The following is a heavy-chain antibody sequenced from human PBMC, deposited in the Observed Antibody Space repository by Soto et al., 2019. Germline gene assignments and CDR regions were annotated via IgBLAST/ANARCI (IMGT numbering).Heavy chain of an antibody. Sequence: PSETLSLTCTVSGGSISSYYWSWIRQPPGKGLEWIGYIYYSGSTNYNPSLKSRVTISVDTSKNQFSLKLSSVTAADTAVYYCARSAEIYVSYYFDYWGQGTLVTVSS. CDR2: IYYSGST. CDR3: ARSAEIYVSYYFDY. CDR1: GGSISSYY. J-gene: IGHJ4*02. D-gene: IGHD3-16*01. V-gene: IGHV4-59*01.